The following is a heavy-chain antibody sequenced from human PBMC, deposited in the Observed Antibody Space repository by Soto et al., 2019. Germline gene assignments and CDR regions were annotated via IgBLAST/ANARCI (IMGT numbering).Heavy chain of an antibody. CDR3: ARDATLHFDFWKKWNWFDH. D-gene: IGHD3-3*01. CDR1: GYTFTKYT. J-gene: IGHJ5*02. V-gene: IGHV1-3*01. Sequence: GASVKVSCKTSGYTFTKYTIHWVRQAPGQRLEWMGWINAGNGNTEYSQKFQGRVTITRDTSASTAYMELSSLRSEDSGVYYCARDATLHFDFWKKWNWFDHWGQGTLVTVSS. CDR2: INAGNGNT.